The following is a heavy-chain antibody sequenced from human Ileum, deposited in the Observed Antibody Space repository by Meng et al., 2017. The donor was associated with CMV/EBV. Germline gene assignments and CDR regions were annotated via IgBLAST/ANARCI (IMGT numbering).Heavy chain of an antibody. V-gene: IGHV1-8*03. Sequence: ASSMIFCNASGYTFINYDINWVRQATGQGLEWMGWMNPNSGNTGYAQKFQGRVTITTSTSISTAYMELSSLRADDTAVYYCARVPPYLYYDAVYDYGLDVWGQGTTVTVSS. CDR3: ARVPPYLYYDAVYDYGLDV. CDR2: MNPNSGNT. CDR1: GYTFINYD. J-gene: IGHJ6*02. D-gene: IGHD3-3*01.